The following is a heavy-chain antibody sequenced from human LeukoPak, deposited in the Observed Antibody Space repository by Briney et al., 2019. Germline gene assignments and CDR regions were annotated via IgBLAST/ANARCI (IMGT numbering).Heavy chain of an antibody. J-gene: IGHJ4*02. CDR3: ARGSIVRGVITNLDY. CDR2: IYYSGST. Sequence: SETLSLTCTVSGGSISSGDYYWSWIRQPPGKGLEWIGYIYYSGSTYYNPSLKSRVTISVDTSKNQFSLKLSSVTAADTAVYYCARGSIVRGVITNLDYWGQGTLVTVSS. D-gene: IGHD3-10*01. CDR1: GGSISSGDYY. V-gene: IGHV4-30-4*01.